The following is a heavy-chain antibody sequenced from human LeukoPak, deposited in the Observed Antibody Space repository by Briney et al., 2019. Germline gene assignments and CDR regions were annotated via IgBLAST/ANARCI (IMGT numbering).Heavy chain of an antibody. V-gene: IGHV4-59*01. CDR2: IYYSGST. J-gene: IGHJ4*02. Sequence: SETLSLTCTVHGGSISSYYWSWIRQPPGKGLEWIGYIYYSGSTNYNPSLKCRVTISVDTSKNQFSLKLSSVTAADTAVYYCARVCRSSTSCYEEFDYWGQGTLVTVSS. D-gene: IGHD2-2*01. CDR1: GGSISSYY. CDR3: ARVCRSSTSCYEEFDY.